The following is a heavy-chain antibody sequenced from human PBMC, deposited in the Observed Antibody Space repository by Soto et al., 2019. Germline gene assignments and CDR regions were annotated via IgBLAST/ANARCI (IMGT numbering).Heavy chain of an antibody. D-gene: IGHD7-27*01. CDR3: SKDLTAPYYYRMDV. Sequence: PGGSLRLSCAASGFTFDDYAMHWVRQAQGKGVEWGSGISWNSGSIGYAESVKGRFSIYRENAKKWLYLQMNSLRDEETALDYCSKDLTAPYYYRMDVWRQGTTVTVSS. CDR2: ISWNSGSI. CDR1: GFTFDDYA. J-gene: IGHJ6*02. V-gene: IGHV3-9*01.